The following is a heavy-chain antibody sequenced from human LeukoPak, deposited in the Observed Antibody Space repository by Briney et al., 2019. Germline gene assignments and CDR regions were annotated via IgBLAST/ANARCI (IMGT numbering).Heavy chain of an antibody. CDR2: IYYSGST. V-gene: IGHV4-59*01. CDR1: GGSISSYY. CDR3: ARDWVSSSIGYGMDV. J-gene: IGHJ6*04. Sequence: SETLSLTCTVSGGSISSYYWSWIRQPPGKGLEWIGYIYYSGSTNYNPSLKSRVTISVDTSKNQFSLKLSSATAADTAVYHCARDWVSSSIGYGMDVWGKGTTVTVSS. D-gene: IGHD6-6*01.